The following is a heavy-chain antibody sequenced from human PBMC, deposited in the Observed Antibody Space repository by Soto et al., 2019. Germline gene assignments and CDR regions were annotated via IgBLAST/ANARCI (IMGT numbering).Heavy chain of an antibody. CDR3: ARGEDAFFYYGLDV. Sequence: PSETLSLTCTVSVGSITSSYWSWIRRPPGKGLEWIAYIYDTGISGYTPSTSYNPSLKSRVTMPVDTSKSQFSLKLTSVTAADTAVYYCARGEDAFFYYGLDVWGQGITVTVSS. J-gene: IGHJ6*02. CDR1: VGSITSSY. CDR2: IYDTGISGYTPST. V-gene: IGHV4-59*01.